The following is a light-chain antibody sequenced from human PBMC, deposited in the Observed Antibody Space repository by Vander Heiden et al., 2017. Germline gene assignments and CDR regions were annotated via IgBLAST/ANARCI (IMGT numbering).Light chain of an antibody. Sequence: SYMLARPPTVSVAPGQTAMITCGLNSIGTKFVPWYQQKPGQPTVLVIYYDYDRPSGIPERFSGSNSGHTAPLTISSVEAGDEADYYCQVWDNTSDHWVFGGGTKLAVL. V-gene: IGLV3-21*04. CDR2: YDY. J-gene: IGLJ3*02. CDR1: SIGTKF. CDR3: QVWDNTSDHWV.